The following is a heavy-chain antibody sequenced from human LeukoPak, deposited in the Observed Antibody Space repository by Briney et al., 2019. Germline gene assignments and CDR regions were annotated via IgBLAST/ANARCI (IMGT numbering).Heavy chain of an antibody. CDR1: GFTVSSNY. J-gene: IGHJ6*03. CDR2: IYSGGTT. CDR3: ARLNLNRGVTSHYNYYMDV. D-gene: IGHD2-21*02. Sequence: GGSLRLSCAASGFTVSSNYMTWVRQAPGKGLEWVSVIYSGGTTYYADSVRGRFTISRDNSKNTLHLQITSLRAEDTAVYYCARLNLNRGVTSHYNYYMDVWGKGTTVTISS. V-gene: IGHV3-66*04.